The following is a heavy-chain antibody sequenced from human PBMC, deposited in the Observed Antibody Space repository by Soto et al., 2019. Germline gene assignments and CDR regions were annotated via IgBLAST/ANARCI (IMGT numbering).Heavy chain of an antibody. V-gene: IGHV3-23*01. Sequence: GGSLRLSCTASGFTFTAYHMSWVLQAPGKGLEWVSAIESASDTHYADSVKGRFTISRDNSKNTLYLQMNSLRAEDTAIYYCAKELAIASFITIDYLGQGVLVTVS. CDR2: IESASDT. CDR3: AKELAIASFITIDY. J-gene: IGHJ4*02. D-gene: IGHD2-21*01. CDR1: GFTFTAYH.